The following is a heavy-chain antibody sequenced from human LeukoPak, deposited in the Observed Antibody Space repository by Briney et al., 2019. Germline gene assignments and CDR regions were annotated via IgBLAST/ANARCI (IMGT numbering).Heavy chain of an antibody. V-gene: IGHV3-21*01. CDR2: ISSSSSYI. Sequence: GGSLRLSCAASGFTFSSYSMNWVRQAPGKGLEGVSSISSSSSYIYYADSVKGRFTISRDNAKNSLYLQMNSLRAEDTAVYYCARDQLAATPNDYWGQGTLVTVSS. CDR1: GFTFSSYS. D-gene: IGHD2-15*01. CDR3: ARDQLAATPNDY. J-gene: IGHJ4*02.